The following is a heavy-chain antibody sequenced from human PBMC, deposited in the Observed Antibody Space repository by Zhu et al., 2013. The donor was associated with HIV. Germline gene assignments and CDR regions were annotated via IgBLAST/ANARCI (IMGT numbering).Heavy chain of an antibody. D-gene: IGHD3-22*01. V-gene: IGHV1-69*01. J-gene: IGHJ3*02. CDR1: GGTFSSYA. CDR2: IIPIFGTA. CDR3: ARVLYYYDSSGYYLAVGAFDI. Sequence: QVQLVQSGAEVKKPGSSVKVSCKASGGTFSSYAISWVRQAPGQGLEWMGGIIPIFGTANYAQKFQGRVTITADESTSTAYMELSSLRSEDTAVYYCARVLYYYDSSGYYLAVGAFDIWGQGTMVTVSS.